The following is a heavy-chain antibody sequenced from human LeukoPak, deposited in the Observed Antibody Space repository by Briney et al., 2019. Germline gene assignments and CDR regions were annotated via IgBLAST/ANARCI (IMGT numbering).Heavy chain of an antibody. CDR3: ARNYYDSSGYYFDY. Sequence: GRSLRLSCAASGFTFSSYAMHWVRQAPGKGLEWVAVISYDGSNKYYADSVKGRFTIFRDNSKNTLYLQMNSLRAEDTAVYYCARNYYDSSGYYFDYWGQGTLVTVSS. CDR2: ISYDGSNK. CDR1: GFTFSSYA. D-gene: IGHD3-22*01. J-gene: IGHJ4*02. V-gene: IGHV3-30-3*01.